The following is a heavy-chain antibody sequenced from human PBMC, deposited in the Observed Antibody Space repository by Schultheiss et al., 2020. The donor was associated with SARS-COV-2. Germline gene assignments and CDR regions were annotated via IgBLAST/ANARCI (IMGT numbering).Heavy chain of an antibody. Sequence: ASVKVSCKASGGTFSSYAISWVRQAPGQGLEWMGWISAYNGNTNYAQKLQGRVTMTTDTSTSTAYMELRSLRSDDTAVYYCARDRYGGNIAFDIWGQGTMVTVSS. D-gene: IGHD4-23*01. CDR2: ISAYNGNT. CDR3: ARDRYGGNIAFDI. J-gene: IGHJ3*02. CDR1: GGTFSSYA. V-gene: IGHV1-18*01.